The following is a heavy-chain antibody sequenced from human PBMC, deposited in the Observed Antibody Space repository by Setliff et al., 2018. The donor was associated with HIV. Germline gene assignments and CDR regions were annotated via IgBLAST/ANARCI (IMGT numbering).Heavy chain of an antibody. CDR3: ARDQARGIVVVPAVDY. Sequence: PGGSLRLSCAASGFTFSSYSMSWVRQAPGKGLEWVSSISSSSSYIYYADSVKGRFTISRDNAKNSLYLQMYSLRAENTAVYYCARDQARGIVVVPAVDYWGQGTLVTVSS. D-gene: IGHD2-2*01. V-gene: IGHV3-21*01. CDR2: ISSSSSYI. J-gene: IGHJ4*02. CDR1: GFTFSSYS.